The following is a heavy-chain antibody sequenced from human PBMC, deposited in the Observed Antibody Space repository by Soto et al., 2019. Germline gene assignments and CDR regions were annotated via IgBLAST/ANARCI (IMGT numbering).Heavy chain of an antibody. CDR2: IYHGGST. V-gene: IGHV4-39*02. CDR1: GGSISSGDYY. Sequence: SETLSLTCTVSGGSISSGDYYWGWLRQPPGKGLEWIGSIYHGGSTYYNPSLNSRVTLSIDMTNNHVSLILNSVTAADTAVYYCARVGPWVPYYYDSSPYTFENWFDPWGQGTLVTVSS. D-gene: IGHD3-22*01. J-gene: IGHJ5*02. CDR3: ARVGPWVPYYYDSSPYTFENWFDP.